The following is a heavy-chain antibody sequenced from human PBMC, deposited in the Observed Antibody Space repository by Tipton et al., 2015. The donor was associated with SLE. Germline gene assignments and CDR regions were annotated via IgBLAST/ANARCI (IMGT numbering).Heavy chain of an antibody. J-gene: IGHJ4*02. D-gene: IGHD3-22*01. Sequence: TLSLTCTVSGRSVSTYYWSWIRQSPGKGLQWIGFVNRNEGTKSSLGSRATLSLDMSTNQFSLKLNYVTAADTALYYCAGDSSGSYYDRGGYYQLANLHFDFWGRGILVTVSS. V-gene: IGHV4-59*02. CDR1: GRSVSTYY. CDR2: VNRNEGT. CDR3: AGDSSGSYYDRGGYYQLANLHFDF.